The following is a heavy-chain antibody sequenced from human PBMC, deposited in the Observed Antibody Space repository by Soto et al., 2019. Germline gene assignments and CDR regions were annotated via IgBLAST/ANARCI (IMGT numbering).Heavy chain of an antibody. V-gene: IGHV4-59*01. CDR1: GASIRSSY. J-gene: IGHJ3*01. D-gene: IGHD3-22*01. CDR2: VYHSGST. Sequence: ASETLSLTCTVSGASIRSSYWSWIRQSPERGLEWIGYVYHSGSTNYNPSLKSRVTISVDTSKNQFSLKLRSVTAADTAVYYCARGYYDSNGQSNTFDVWGQGTMVTVSS. CDR3: ARGYYDSNGQSNTFDV.